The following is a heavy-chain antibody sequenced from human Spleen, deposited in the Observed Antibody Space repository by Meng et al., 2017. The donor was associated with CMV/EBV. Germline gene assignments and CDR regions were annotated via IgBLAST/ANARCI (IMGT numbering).Heavy chain of an antibody. Sequence: GESLKISCAISGFTVTSKYMSWVRQAPGKGPERVSSIFSDGTVYNADSVGGRFTVSRDISKNTLFLHMNSLRADDTAIYYCARDRLSLITMIVTGLDVWGQGTLVTVSS. CDR1: GFTVTSKY. D-gene: IGHD3-22*01. J-gene: IGHJ4*02. V-gene: IGHV3-66*02. CDR2: IFSDGTV. CDR3: ARDRLSLITMIVTGLDV.